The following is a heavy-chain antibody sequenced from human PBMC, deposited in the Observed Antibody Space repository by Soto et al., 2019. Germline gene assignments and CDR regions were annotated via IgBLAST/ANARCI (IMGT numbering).Heavy chain of an antibody. V-gene: IGHV3-30-3*01. CDR1: GFTFSSYA. D-gene: IGHD3-22*01. CDR3: ARDGHLLGSGYYFDY. Sequence: GGSLRLSCAASGFTFSSYAMHWVRQAPGKGLEWVAVISYDGSNKYYADYVKGRFTISRDNSKNTLYLQMNSLRAEDTAVYYCARDGHLLGSGYYFDYWGQGTLVTVSS. CDR2: ISYDGSNK. J-gene: IGHJ4*02.